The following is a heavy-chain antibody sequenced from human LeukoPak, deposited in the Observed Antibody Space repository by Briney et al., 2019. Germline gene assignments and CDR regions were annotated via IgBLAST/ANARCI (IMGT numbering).Heavy chain of an antibody. J-gene: IGHJ3*02. V-gene: IGHV4-4*09. Sequence: SETLSLTCTVSGGSITDHFWGWIRHTPGMGLEWIVHIYGSPTYNPSLKSRVTISDDTSENQIFLQMTSVTASDTAIYYCARRFRTSASGILHHDAYDIWGPGTEVIVSS. CDR1: GGSITDHF. CDR3: ARRFRTSASGILHHDAYDI. D-gene: IGHD3-10*01. CDR2: IYGSP.